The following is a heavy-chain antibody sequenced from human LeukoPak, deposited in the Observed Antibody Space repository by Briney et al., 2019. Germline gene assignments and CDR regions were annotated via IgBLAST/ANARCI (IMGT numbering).Heavy chain of an antibody. CDR3: ARRDYYGSGSYPTYFDY. CDR2: IYYSGST. CDR1: GDALSGYY. V-gene: IGHV4-34*01. D-gene: IGHD3-10*01. Sequence: PSETLSLTCAVYGDALSGYYWGWIRQPPGKGLEWIGSIYYSGSTYYNPSLKSRVTISVDTSKNQFSLKLSSVTAADTAVYYCARRDYYGSGSYPTYFDYWGQGTLVTVSS. J-gene: IGHJ4*02.